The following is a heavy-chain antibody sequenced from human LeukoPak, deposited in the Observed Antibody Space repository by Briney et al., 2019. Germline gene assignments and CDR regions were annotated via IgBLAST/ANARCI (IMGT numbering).Heavy chain of an antibody. V-gene: IGHV4-39*07. D-gene: IGHD2-15*01. CDR2: IYYSGST. J-gene: IGHJ5*02. CDR3: ARGGSAFDP. CDR1: GGSISSSSYY. Sequence: SETLSLTCTVSGGSISSSSYYWGWIRQPPGKGLEWIGSIYYSGSTYYNPSLKSRVTISVDTSKNQFSLKLSSVTAADTAVYYCARGGSAFDPWGQGTLVTVSS.